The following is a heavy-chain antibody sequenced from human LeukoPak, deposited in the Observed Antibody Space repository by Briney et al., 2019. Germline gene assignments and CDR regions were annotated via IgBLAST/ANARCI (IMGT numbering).Heavy chain of an antibody. CDR2: ISYDGSNK. J-gene: IGHJ6*03. V-gene: IGHV3-30-3*01. Sequence: GGSLRLSCAASGITFSSYAMHWVRQAPGKGLEWVAVISYDGSNKYYADSVKGRFTISRDNSKNTLYLQMNSLRAEDTAVYYCARSRSWSYYGSDYYYMDVWGKGTTVTVSS. D-gene: IGHD1-26*01. CDR1: GITFSSYA. CDR3: ARSRSWSYYGSDYYYMDV.